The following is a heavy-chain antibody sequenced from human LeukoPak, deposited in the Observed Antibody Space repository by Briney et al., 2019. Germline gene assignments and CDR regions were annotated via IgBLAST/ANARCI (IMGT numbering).Heavy chain of an antibody. CDR3: ARDRYYYDSSGYSLDY. V-gene: IGHV1-58*02. J-gene: IGHJ4*02. D-gene: IGHD3-22*01. CDR1: GFTFTSSA. CDR2: IVVGSGNT. Sequence: RASVKVSCKASGFTFTSSAMQWVRQARGQRLEWIGWIVVGSGNTNYAQKFQERVTITRDMSTSTAYMELSSLRSEDTAVYYCARDRYYYDSSGYSLDYWGQGTLVTVSS.